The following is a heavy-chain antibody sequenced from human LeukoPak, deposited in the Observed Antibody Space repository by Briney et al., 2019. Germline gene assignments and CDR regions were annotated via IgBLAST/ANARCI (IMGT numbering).Heavy chain of an antibody. J-gene: IGHJ4*02. CDR1: GGSFSGYY. D-gene: IGHD3-16*01. V-gene: IGHV4-34*01. Sequence: PSETLSLTCAVYGGSFSGYYWSWIRQPPGKGLEWIGEINHSGSTNYNPSLKSRVTISVDTSKNQFSLKLSSVTAADTAVYYCARAPTYYDYVWGSWIIGFDYWGQGTLVTVSS. CDR2: INHSGST. CDR3: ARAPTYYDYVWGSWIIGFDY.